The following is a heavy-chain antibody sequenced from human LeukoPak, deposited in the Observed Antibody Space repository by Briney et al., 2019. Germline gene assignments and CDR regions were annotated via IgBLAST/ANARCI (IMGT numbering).Heavy chain of an antibody. CDR1: GFTFSNHG. Sequence: GGSLRLSCAASGFTFSNHGFHWVRQAPGKGLEGVAVIWYDGSKTFYADSVKGRFTVSRDDSRNTLYLQMNSLRAEDTAVYYCAKTPYYDSSGYYFNWFDPWGQGTLVTVSS. CDR3: AKTPYYDSSGYYFNWFDP. D-gene: IGHD3-22*01. V-gene: IGHV3-33*03. J-gene: IGHJ5*02. CDR2: IWYDGSKT.